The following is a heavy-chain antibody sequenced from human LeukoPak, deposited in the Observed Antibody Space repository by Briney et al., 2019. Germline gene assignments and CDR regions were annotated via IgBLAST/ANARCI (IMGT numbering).Heavy chain of an antibody. CDR2: IIPIFGTA. Sequence: SVKVSCKASGGTFSSYAISWVRQAPGQGLEWMGGIIPIFGTANYAQKFQGRVTITADESTSTAYMELSSLRSDDTAVYYCARARGGGSSWYVSFDYWGQGTLVTVSS. D-gene: IGHD6-13*01. CDR3: ARARGGGSSWYVSFDY. J-gene: IGHJ4*02. CDR1: GGTFSSYA. V-gene: IGHV1-69*13.